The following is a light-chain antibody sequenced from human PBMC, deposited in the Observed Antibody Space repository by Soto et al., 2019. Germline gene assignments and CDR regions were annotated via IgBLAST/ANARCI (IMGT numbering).Light chain of an antibody. CDR3: QQYNSYPIT. CDR2: SAS. V-gene: IGKV1-5*01. Sequence: DIQVTQSPSSLSASVGDSVTITCRTSQRIGTFLNWYQQRQGRAPNLLISSASTLQSGVPSRFSGSGSGTEFTLTISSLQPDDFATYYCQQYNSYPITFGQGTRLEIK. J-gene: IGKJ5*01. CDR1: QRIGTF.